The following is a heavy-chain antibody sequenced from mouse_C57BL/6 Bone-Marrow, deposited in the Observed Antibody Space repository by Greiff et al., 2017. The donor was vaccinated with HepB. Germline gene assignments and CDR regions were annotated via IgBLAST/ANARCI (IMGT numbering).Heavy chain of an antibody. CDR3: ARSIYYGYDRYFDV. J-gene: IGHJ1*03. Sequence: EVMLVESGGGLVKPGGSLKLSCAASGFTFSDYGMHWVRQAPEKGLEWVAYISSGSSTIYYADTVKGRFTISRDNAKNTLFLQMTSLRSEDTAMYYCARSIYYGYDRYFDVWGTGTTVTVSS. CDR2: ISSGSSTI. V-gene: IGHV5-17*01. D-gene: IGHD2-2*01. CDR1: GFTFSDYG.